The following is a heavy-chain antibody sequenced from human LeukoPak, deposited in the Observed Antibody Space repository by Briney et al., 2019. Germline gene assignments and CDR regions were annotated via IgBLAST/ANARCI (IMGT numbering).Heavy chain of an antibody. CDR1: GYTFTGYY. V-gene: IGHV1-2*02. Sequence: GASVKVSCKASGYTFTGYYMHGLRQAPGQGLEWWGWINPNSGGTNYAQKFQGRVTMTRDTSISTAYMELNRLRSDDTAVYYCARDLIVVVPAAGFDYWGQGTLVTVSS. CDR3: ARDLIVVVPAAGFDY. CDR2: INPNSGGT. D-gene: IGHD2-2*01. J-gene: IGHJ4*02.